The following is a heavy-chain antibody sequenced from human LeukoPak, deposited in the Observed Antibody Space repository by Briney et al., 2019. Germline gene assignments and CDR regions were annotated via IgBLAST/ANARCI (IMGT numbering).Heavy chain of an antibody. D-gene: IGHD3-9*01. V-gene: IGHV3-53*01. CDR1: GFTVSSNY. Sequence: GGSLRLSCAASGFTVSSNYMSWVRQAPGKGLEWVSVIYSGGSTYYADSVKGRFTISRDNSKNTLYLQMNSLRAEDTAVCYCASTPRLMTGYYDEAFDIWGQGTMVTVSS. J-gene: IGHJ3*02. CDR2: IYSGGST. CDR3: ASTPRLMTGYYDEAFDI.